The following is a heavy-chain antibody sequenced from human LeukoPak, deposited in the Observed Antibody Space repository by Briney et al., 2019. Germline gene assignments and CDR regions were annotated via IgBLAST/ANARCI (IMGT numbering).Heavy chain of an antibody. V-gene: IGHV1-2*02. J-gene: IGHJ6*03. CDR3: ARDFFAGSNGNYYYMDV. CDR1: GYTFTGYY. CDR2: INPNSGGT. D-gene: IGHD3-3*01. Sequence: ASVKVSCKASGYTFTGYYMHWVRQAPGQGLEWMGWINPNSGGTNYAQKFQGRVTMTRDTSISTAYMELSRLRSEDMAVYYCARDFFAGSNGNYYYMDVWGKGTTVTVSS.